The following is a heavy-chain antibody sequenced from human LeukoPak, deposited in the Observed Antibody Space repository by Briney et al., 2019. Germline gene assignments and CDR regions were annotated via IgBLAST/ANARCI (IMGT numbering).Heavy chain of an antibody. V-gene: IGHV3-7*01. J-gene: IGHJ4*02. D-gene: IGHD6-19*01. Sequence: PGGSLRLSCAASGFIFSNYWMNWVRQAPGRGLEWVANIKQDGGEKSYVDSVKGRFTISRDDAKNSLHLQMNSLRAEDTAVYYCARDQGAGSDYWGQGTLVTVSS. CDR1: GFIFSNYW. CDR2: IKQDGGEK. CDR3: ARDQGAGSDY.